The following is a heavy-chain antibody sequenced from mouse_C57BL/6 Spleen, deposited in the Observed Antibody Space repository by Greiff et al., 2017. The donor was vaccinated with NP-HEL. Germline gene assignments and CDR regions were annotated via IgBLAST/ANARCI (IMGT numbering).Heavy chain of an antibody. V-gene: IGHV5-6*01. Sequence: EVQVVESGGDLVKPGGSLKLSCAASGFTFSSYGMSWVRQTPDKRLEWVATISSGGSYTYYPDSVKGRFTISRDNAKNTLYLQMSSLKSEDTAMYYCARQYPGWDESFFAYWGQGTLVTVSA. D-gene: IGHD4-1*01. CDR3: ARQYPGWDESFFAY. J-gene: IGHJ3*01. CDR1: GFTFSSYG. CDR2: ISSGGSYT.